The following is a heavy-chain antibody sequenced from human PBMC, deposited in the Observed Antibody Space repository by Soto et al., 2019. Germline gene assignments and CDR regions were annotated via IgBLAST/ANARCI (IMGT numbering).Heavy chain of an antibody. CDR3: AQLDTAMASGMDV. Sequence: GGSLRLSCAASGFTFSTYSMNWVRQAPGKGLEWVSSISSSSSYIYYADSVKSRLTITKDTSKNQVVLTMTNMDPVDTATYYCAQLDTAMASGMDVWGQGTTVTVSS. J-gene: IGHJ6*02. CDR1: GFTFSTYS. CDR2: ISSSSSYI. D-gene: IGHD5-18*01. V-gene: IGHV3-21*03.